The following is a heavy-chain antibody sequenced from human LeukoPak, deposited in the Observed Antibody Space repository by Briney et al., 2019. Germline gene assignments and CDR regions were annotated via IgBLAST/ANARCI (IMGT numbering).Heavy chain of an antibody. Sequence: GGSLRLSCAASGFSFSGYHMNWARQAPGKGLEWVSYISGGGRNIYYADSVKGRFTSSRDNAKNSLYLQMDSLRAEDTAVYYCAREGGADNLDYWGQGTLVTVSS. CDR2: ISGGGRNI. D-gene: IGHD1-26*01. CDR3: AREGGADNLDY. CDR1: GFSFSGYH. V-gene: IGHV3-48*03. J-gene: IGHJ4*02.